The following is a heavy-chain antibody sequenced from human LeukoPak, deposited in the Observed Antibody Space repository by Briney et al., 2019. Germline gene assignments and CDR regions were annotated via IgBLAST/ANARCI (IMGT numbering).Heavy chain of an antibody. CDR1: GFTFSSYA. D-gene: IGHD1-7*01. J-gene: IGHJ6*03. V-gene: IGHV3-30*04. Sequence: QSGGSLRLSCAASGFTFSSYAMHWVRQAPGKGLEWVAVISYDGSNKYYADSVKGRFTISRDNSKNTLYLQMNSLRAEDTAVYYCARAITGTTYYYYYYMDVWGKGTTVTVSS. CDR2: ISYDGSNK. CDR3: ARAITGTTYYYYYYMDV.